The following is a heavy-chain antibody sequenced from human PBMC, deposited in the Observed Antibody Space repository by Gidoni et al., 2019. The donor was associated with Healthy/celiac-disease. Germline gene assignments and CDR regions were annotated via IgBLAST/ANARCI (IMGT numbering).Heavy chain of an antibody. CDR3: ARLAVSGYSHYYYYGMDV. J-gene: IGHJ6*02. V-gene: IGHV4-59*08. CDR1: GGSLSSYY. CDR2: IYYSGST. Sequence: QVQLQESGPGLVTPSETLSLTCTVSGGSLSSYYWSWIRQPPGKGLEWIGYIYYSGSTNYNPSLKSRVTISVDTSKNQFSLKLSSVTAADTAVYYCARLAVSGYSHYYYYGMDVWGQGTTVTVSS. D-gene: IGHD3-22*01.